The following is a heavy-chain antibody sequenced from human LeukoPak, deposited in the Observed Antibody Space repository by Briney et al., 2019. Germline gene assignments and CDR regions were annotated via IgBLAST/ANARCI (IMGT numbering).Heavy chain of an antibody. CDR2: IYYSGST. Sequence: SETLSLTCTVSGGSISSYYWSWIRQPPGKGLEWIGYIYYSGSTNYNPSLKSRVTISVDTSKNQFSLKLSSVTAADTAVYYCARDSVSSGGGSTWDYWGQGTLVTVSS. CDR1: GGSISSYY. V-gene: IGHV4-59*01. CDR3: ARDSVSSGGGSTWDY. J-gene: IGHJ4*02. D-gene: IGHD3-10*01.